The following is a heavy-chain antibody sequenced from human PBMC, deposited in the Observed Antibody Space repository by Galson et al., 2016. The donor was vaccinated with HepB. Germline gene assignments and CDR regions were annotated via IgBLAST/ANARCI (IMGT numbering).Heavy chain of an antibody. D-gene: IGHD4-11*01. CDR1: GYRFFTYG. V-gene: IGHV1-18*04. CDR2: ISANSGNT. J-gene: IGHJ4*02. CDR3: ARDVQFRFDY. Sequence: SVKVSCKASGYRFFTYGISWVRQAPGQGLEWLGWISANSGNTIYAQKFQDRVTMTRDTSANTVYMDLRSLRSDDTAVYYCARDVQFRFDYWGQGTLVTVSS.